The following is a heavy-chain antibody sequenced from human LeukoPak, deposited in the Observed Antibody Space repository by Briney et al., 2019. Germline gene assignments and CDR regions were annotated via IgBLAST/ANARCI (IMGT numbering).Heavy chain of an antibody. CDR2: FDPEDGET. V-gene: IGHV1-24*01. CDR1: GYTLTELS. J-gene: IGHJ3*02. D-gene: IGHD3-10*01. Sequence: GASVKVSCKVSGYTLTELSMHWVRQAPGKGLEWMGGFDPEDGETIYAQKFQGRVTMTEDTSTDMAYMELSSLRSEDTAVYYCATAPPLYYYGSGSYRGFDIWGQGTMVTVSS. CDR3: ATAPPLYYYGSGSYRGFDI.